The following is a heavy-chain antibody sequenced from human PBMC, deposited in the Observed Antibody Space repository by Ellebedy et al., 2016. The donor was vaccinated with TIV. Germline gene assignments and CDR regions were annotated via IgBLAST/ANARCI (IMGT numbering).Heavy chain of an antibody. CDR1: GYTFTSYY. CDR2: INPSGGST. CDR3: ATAVTPKWRDESGSYFLHYNGLDV. D-gene: IGHD1-26*01. Sequence: ASVKVSCKASGYTFTSYYMHWVRQAPGQGLEWMGIINPSGGSTSYAQKFQGRVTMTEDTSTDTAYMELSSLRSDDTAVYYCATAVTPKWRDESGSYFLHYNGLDVWGQGTTVTVSS. V-gene: IGHV1-46*01. J-gene: IGHJ6*02.